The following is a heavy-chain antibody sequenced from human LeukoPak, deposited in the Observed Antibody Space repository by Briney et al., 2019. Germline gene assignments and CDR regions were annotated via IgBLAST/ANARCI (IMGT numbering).Heavy chain of an antibody. CDR1: GGSISSYY. CDR2: IYYSGST. J-gene: IGHJ4*02. Sequence: SETLSLTCTVSGGSISSYYWSWIRQPPGKGLEWIGYIYYSGSTNYNPSLKSRVTISVDTSKNQFSLKLSSVTAADTAVYYCARRGYSYGYGFDYWGQGTLVTVSS. CDR3: ARRGYSYGYGFDY. V-gene: IGHV4-59*01. D-gene: IGHD5-18*01.